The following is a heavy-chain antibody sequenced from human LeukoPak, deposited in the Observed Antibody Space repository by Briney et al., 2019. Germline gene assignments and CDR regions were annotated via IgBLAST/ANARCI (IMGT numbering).Heavy chain of an antibody. CDR1: GYTFTSYD. CDR2: MNPNSGNT. CDR3: ARISSIVAATRHVVRGLDY. J-gene: IGHJ4*02. Sequence: ASVKVSCKASGYTFTSYDINWVRQATGQGLEWTGWMNPNSGNTGYAQKFQGRVTMTRNTSISTAYMELSSLRSEDTAVYYCARISSIVAATRHVVRGLDYWGQGTLVTVSS. D-gene: IGHD2-15*01. V-gene: IGHV1-8*01.